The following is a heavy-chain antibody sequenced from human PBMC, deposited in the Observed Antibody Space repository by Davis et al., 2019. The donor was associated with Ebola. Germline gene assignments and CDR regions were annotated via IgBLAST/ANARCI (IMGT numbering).Heavy chain of an antibody. CDR1: GFTFSDYY. CDR2: ISSSSSYT. Sequence: GESLKISCAASGFTFSDYYMSWIRQAPGKGLEWVSYISSSSSYTNYADSVKGRFTISRDNAKNSLYLQMNSLRAEDTAVYYCARGQKGPAYFDYWGQGTLFTVSS. J-gene: IGHJ4*02. V-gene: IGHV3-11*06. CDR3: ARGQKGPAYFDY. D-gene: IGHD2-2*01.